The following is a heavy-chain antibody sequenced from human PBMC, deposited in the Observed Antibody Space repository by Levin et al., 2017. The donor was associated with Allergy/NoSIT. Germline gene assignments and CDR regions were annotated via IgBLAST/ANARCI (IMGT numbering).Heavy chain of an antibody. J-gene: IGHJ6*02. CDR1: GFTFADFG. V-gene: IGHV3-20*04. Sequence: ASVKVSCAASGFTFADFGMSWVRQAPGKGLEWVSGIDWSASNLGYADSVKGRFTISRDNAKNSLYLQINSLRAEDTALYYCARSGYLEYYYGLDGWGQGTTVTVSS. D-gene: IGHD5-12*01. CDR2: IDWSASNL. CDR3: ARSGYLEYYYGLDG.